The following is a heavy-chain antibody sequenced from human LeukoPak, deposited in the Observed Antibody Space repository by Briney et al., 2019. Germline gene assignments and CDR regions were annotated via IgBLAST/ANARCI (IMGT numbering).Heavy chain of an antibody. CDR2: ISWNSGSR. D-gene: IGHD5-18*01. Sequence: PGRSLRLSCVASGFTFDDYAMHWVRHAPGKGLEWVSGISWNSGSRGYADSVKGRFTISRDNAKNSLYLQMNSLRAEDMALYYCAKGRGYSYGSTNFDYWGQGTLVTVSS. V-gene: IGHV3-9*03. CDR1: GFTFDDYA. J-gene: IGHJ4*02. CDR3: AKGRGYSYGSTNFDY.